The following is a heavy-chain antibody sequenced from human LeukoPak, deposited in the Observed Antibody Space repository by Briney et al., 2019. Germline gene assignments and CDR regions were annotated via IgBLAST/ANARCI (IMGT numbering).Heavy chain of an antibody. D-gene: IGHD2-21*02. CDR1: GFTFTSYA. CDR2: ISGSGANT. Sequence: GGSLRLSCAASGFTFTSYAMTWVRQAPGKGLEWVSGISGSGANTYYADSVKGRFTISRDNAKNTLYLQMNSLRAEDTAVYYCARGVGAWSYYYFDYWGQGTLVTVSS. J-gene: IGHJ4*02. V-gene: IGHV3-23*01. CDR3: ARGVGAWSYYYFDY.